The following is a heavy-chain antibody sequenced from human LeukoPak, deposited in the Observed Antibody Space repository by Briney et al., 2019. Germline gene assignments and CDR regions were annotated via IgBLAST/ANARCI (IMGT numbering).Heavy chain of an antibody. Sequence: SETLSLTCTVSGGSISSGGYYWSWIRQHPGKGLEWIGYIYYNGSTYYNPSLKSRVTISVDTSKNQFSLKLSSVTAADTAVYYCARGLQSYDILTGYGLRDGMDVWGQGTTVTVSS. CDR3: ARGLQSYDILTGYGLRDGMDV. V-gene: IGHV4-31*03. J-gene: IGHJ6*02. CDR2: IYYNGST. D-gene: IGHD3-9*01. CDR1: GGSISSGGYY.